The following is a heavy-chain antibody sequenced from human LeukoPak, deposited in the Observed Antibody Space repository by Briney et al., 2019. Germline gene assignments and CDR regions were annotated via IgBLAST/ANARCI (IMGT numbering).Heavy chain of an antibody. CDR1: GFTFSSYA. D-gene: IGHD3-10*01. V-gene: IGHV3-30-3*01. CDR3: ARDLNYYGSGSPDY. J-gene: IGHJ4*02. CDR2: ISYDGSNK. Sequence: GGSLRLSCAASGFTFSSYAMHWVRQAPGKGLEWVAVISYDGSNKYYADSVKGRFTIFRDNSKNTLYLQTNSLRAEDTAVYYCARDLNYYGSGSPDYWGQGTLVTVSS.